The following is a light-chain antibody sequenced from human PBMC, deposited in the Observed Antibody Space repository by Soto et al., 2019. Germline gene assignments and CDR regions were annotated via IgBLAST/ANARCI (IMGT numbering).Light chain of an antibody. V-gene: IGLV2-14*03. CDR1: SSDVGGYNY. CDR2: DVS. Sequence: QSVLTQPASVSGSPGQSITISCTGTSSDVGGYNYVSWYQQHPGKAPKLMIYDVSNRPSGVSNRFSGSKSGNTASLTISGLQAEDEADCYCSSYTTSTTWVFGGGTKLTVL. J-gene: IGLJ3*02. CDR3: SSYTTSTTWV.